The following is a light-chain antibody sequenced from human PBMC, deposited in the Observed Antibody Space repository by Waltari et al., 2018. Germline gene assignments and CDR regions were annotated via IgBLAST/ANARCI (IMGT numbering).Light chain of an antibody. J-gene: IGKJ2*01. V-gene: IGKV3-20*01. CDR1: QTFSSSY. CDR3: QQYGVSAPYT. CDR2: GSS. Sequence: VLTLSPGTVSLSPGERPTLSCMASQTFSSSYLARYQQRRGHAPRLLVYGSSTRATGIPDRFSCSVSGTDFTLTIRRMLPENFSVYYCQQYGVSAPYTFGQGTVMEIK.